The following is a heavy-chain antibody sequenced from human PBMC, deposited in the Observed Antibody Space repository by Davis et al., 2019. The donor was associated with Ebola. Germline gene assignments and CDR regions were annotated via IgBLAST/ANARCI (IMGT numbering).Heavy chain of an antibody. D-gene: IGHD2-21*01. CDR1: GGTFSSYA. V-gene: IGHV1-18*01. CDR2: ISAYNGNT. Sequence: AASVKVSCKASGGTFSSYAISWVRQAPGQGLEWMGWISAYNGNTNYAQKLQGRVTMTRDTSTSTVYMELSSLRSEDTAVYYCARAVVVEGYYYYGMDVWGQGTTVTVSS. CDR3: ARAVVVEGYYYYGMDV. J-gene: IGHJ6*02.